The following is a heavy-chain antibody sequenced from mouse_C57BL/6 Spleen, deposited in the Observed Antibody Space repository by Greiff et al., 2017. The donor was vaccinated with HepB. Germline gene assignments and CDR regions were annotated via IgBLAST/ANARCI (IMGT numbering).Heavy chain of an antibody. CDR2: IDPSDSYT. J-gene: IGHJ2*01. CDR1: GYTFTSYW. V-gene: IGHV1-50*01. CDR3: ARETSNYLDY. Sequence: QVQLKQPGAELVKPGASVKLSCKASGYTFTSYWMQWVKQRPGQGLEWIGEIDPSDSYTNYNQKFKGKATLTVDTSSSTAYMQLSSLTSEDSAVYYCARETSNYLDYWGQGTTLTVSS.